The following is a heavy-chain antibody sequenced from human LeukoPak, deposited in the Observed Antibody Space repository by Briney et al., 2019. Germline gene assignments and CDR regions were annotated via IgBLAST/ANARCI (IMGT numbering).Heavy chain of an antibody. V-gene: IGHV3-23*01. Sequence: GGSLRLSCAASGFTFSSYGTSWVRQAPGKGLEWVSAISGSTGRTYYADSVKGRFTISRDNSKNTLYLQMNSLRAEDTAVYYCTKGGVVHAFDIWGQGTMVTVSS. J-gene: IGHJ3*02. CDR3: TKGGVVHAFDI. CDR1: GFTFSSYG. CDR2: ISGSTGRT. D-gene: IGHD2-15*01.